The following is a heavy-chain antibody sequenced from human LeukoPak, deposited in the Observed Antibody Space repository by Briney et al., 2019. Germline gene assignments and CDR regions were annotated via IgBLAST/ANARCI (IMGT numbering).Heavy chain of an antibody. CDR1: GYTFTSYY. V-gene: IGHV1-46*01. Sequence: ASVKVSCKASGYTFTSYYMHWVRQAPGQGLEWMGIINPSGGSTSYAQKFQGRVTMTRDTSTSTVYIELSSLRSEDTAVYYCARVPPLDYDSSGYFDYWGQGTLVTVSS. J-gene: IGHJ4*02. D-gene: IGHD3-22*01. CDR3: ARVPPLDYDSSGYFDY. CDR2: INPSGGST.